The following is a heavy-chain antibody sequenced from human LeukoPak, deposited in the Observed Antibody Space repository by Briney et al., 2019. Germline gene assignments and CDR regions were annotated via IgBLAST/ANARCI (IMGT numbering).Heavy chain of an antibody. CDR3: ARDQGFGLAGFDY. V-gene: IGHV4-34*01. CDR1: GASFSGYY. J-gene: IGHJ4*02. CDR2: INHSGST. D-gene: IGHD3-16*01. Sequence: SETLSLTCAVYGASFSGYYWSWIRQPPGRWLEWLGEINHSGSTNYNPSLKSRVTISVDKSKNQFSLKLSSVTAADTAVYYCARDQGFGLAGFDYWGQGTLVTVSS.